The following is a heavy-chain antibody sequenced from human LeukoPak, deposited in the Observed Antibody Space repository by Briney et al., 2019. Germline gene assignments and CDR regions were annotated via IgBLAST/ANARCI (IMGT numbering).Heavy chain of an antibody. V-gene: IGHV3-30*02. CDR1: GFTFSSYG. CDR3: AKDGEGYCSSTSCYDYYYYYTDV. CDR2: IRYDGSNT. D-gene: IGHD2-2*01. J-gene: IGHJ6*03. Sequence: GGSLRLSCAASGFTFSSYGMHWVRQAPGKGLEWVAFIRYDGSNTYYADSVKGRFTISRDNSKNTLYLQMNSLRAEDTAVYYCAKDGEGYCSSTSCYDYYYYYTDVWGKGTTVTVSS.